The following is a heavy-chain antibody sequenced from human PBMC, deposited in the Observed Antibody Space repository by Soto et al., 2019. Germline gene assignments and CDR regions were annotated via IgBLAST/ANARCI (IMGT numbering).Heavy chain of an antibody. J-gene: IGHJ4*02. V-gene: IGHV3-23*01. Sequence: EVQLLESGGGLVQPGGSLRLSCAASGFTFSSYGMTWVCQAPGKGLEWVSFSSATGAGTYYADSVKGRFTISRDNSKNMLYLQMTSLRADDTAVYYCAKDRRAGGNYGFYSDFWGQGALVIVSS. CDR1: GFTFSSYG. CDR3: AKDRRAGGNYGFYSDF. D-gene: IGHD1-7*01. CDR2: SSATGAGT.